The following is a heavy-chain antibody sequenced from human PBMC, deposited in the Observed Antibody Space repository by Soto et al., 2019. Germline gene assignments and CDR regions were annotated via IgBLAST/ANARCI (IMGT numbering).Heavy chain of an antibody. CDR2: IKSKTDGGTT. D-gene: IGHD4-4*01. Sequence: GESLKISCAASGFTFSNAWMSWVRQAPGKGLEWVGRIKSKTDGGTTDYAAPVKGRFTISRDDSKNTLYLQMNSLKTEDTAVYYCGAKVYSRYYYYGMDVWGQGTTVTVSS. CDR3: GAKVYSRYYYYGMDV. CDR1: GFTFSNAW. J-gene: IGHJ6*02. V-gene: IGHV3-15*01.